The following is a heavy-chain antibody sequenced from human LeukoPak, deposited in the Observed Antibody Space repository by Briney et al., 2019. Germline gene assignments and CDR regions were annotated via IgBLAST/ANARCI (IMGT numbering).Heavy chain of an antibody. CDR2: IYYSGST. J-gene: IGHJ6*03. CDR3: ARDWRSSSFTYPPGYYMDV. CDR1: GGSISSSSYY. V-gene: IGHV4-39*02. D-gene: IGHD6-13*01. Sequence: SETLSLTCTVSGGSISSSSYYWGWIRQPPGKGLEWIGSIYYSGSTYYNPSLKSRVTISVDTSKNQFSLKLSSVTAADTAVYYCARDWRSSSFTYPPGYYMDVWGKGTTVTISS.